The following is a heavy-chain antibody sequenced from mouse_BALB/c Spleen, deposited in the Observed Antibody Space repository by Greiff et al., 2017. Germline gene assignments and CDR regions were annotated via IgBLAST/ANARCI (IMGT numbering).Heavy chain of an antibody. J-gene: IGHJ3*01. CDR3: AGVIHGAY. Sequence: EVQVVESGGGLVKPGGSLKLSCAASGFTFSSYAMSWVRQSPEKRLEWVAEISSGGSYTYYPDTVTGRFTISRDNAKNTLYLEMSSLRSEDTAMYYCAGVIHGAYWGQGTLVTVSA. D-gene: IGHD1-1*01. V-gene: IGHV5-9-4*01. CDR1: GFTFSSYA. CDR2: ISSGGSYT.